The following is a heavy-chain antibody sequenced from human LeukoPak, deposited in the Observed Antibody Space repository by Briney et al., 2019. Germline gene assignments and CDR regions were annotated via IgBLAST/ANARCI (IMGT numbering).Heavy chain of an antibody. V-gene: IGHV5-51*01. Sequence: GESLKISGKGSGYSFTSYWIGWVRQMPGKGLEWMGIIYPGDSDTSYSPSFQGQVTISADKSISTAYLQWSSLKASDTAMYYCARRVAYCGGDCSSYYFDYWGQGTLVTVSS. J-gene: IGHJ4*02. CDR2: IYPGDSDT. CDR3: ARRVAYCGGDCSSYYFDY. CDR1: GYSFTSYW. D-gene: IGHD2-21*02.